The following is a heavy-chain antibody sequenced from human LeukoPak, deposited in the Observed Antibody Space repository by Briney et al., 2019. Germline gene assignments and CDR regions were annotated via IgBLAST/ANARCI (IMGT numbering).Heavy chain of an antibody. CDR2: ISSSSSYI. J-gene: IGHJ3*02. CDR1: GFTFSSYS. Sequence: GGSLRLSCSASGFTFSSYSMNWVRQAPGKGLEWVSSISSSSSYIYYADSVKGRFTISRDNAKNSLYLQMNSLRAEDTAVYYCASGPTPEAFDIWGQGTMVTVSS. V-gene: IGHV3-21*01. CDR3: ASGPTPEAFDI. D-gene: IGHD1-14*01.